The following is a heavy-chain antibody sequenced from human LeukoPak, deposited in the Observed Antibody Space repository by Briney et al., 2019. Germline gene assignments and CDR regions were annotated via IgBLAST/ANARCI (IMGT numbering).Heavy chain of an antibody. Sequence: ASVKVSCKASGYTFTSYAIHWVRQAPGQRLEWMGWISAGNGNTKYSQNFQGRVTFISNTSATTAFMELSSLRSEDAAVYYCARESHETREDYWGQGTLVTVSS. V-gene: IGHV1-3*01. CDR2: ISAGNGNT. CDR1: GYTFTSYA. J-gene: IGHJ4*02. D-gene: IGHD1-1*01. CDR3: ARESHETREDY.